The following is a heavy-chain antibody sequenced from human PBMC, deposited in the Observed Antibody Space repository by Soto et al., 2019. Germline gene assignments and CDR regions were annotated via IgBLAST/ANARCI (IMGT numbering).Heavy chain of an antibody. CDR3: ARGSYYDFSYYFDY. V-gene: IGHV4-59*01. J-gene: IGHJ4*02. D-gene: IGHD3-3*01. Sequence: QVQLQESGPGLVKPSETLSLTCTVSGGSISSYYWSWIRQPPGKGLEWIGYIYYSGSTNYNPSLKSRVTISVDTSKNQFSLKLSSVNAADTAVYYCARGSYYDFSYYFDYWGQGTLVTVSS. CDR2: IYYSGST. CDR1: GGSISSYY.